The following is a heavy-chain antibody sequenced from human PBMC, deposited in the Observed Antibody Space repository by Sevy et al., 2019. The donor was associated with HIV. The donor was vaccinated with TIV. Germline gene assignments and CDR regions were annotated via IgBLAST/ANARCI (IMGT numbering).Heavy chain of an antibody. D-gene: IGHD6-19*01. CDR2: MSPKSGNT. Sequence: ASVNVSCKTSGYTFTSYDINWVRQATGQGLEWMGWMSPKSGNTGYAQKFQGRLTMTRNTSISTAYMELSSLRSDDTAVYYCARAGSGWYDHYFDDWGQGTLVTVSS. CDR3: ARAGSGWYDHYFDD. J-gene: IGHJ4*02. V-gene: IGHV1-8*01. CDR1: GYTFTSYD.